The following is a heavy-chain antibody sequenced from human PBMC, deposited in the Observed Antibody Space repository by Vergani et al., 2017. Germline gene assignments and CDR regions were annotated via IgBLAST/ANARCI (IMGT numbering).Heavy chain of an antibody. V-gene: IGHV3-48*01. CDR2: ISSSSSTI. CDR3: ARSGGVIQYYFDY. Sequence: EVQLVESGGGLVQPGGSLRLSCAASGFTFSSYSMNWVRQAPGKGLEWVSYISSSSSTIYYADSVKGRFTISRDNAKNSLYLQMNSLRAEDTAVYYCARSGGVIQYYFDYWGQGTLVTVSS. D-gene: IGHD5-18*01. J-gene: IGHJ4*02. CDR1: GFTFSSYS.